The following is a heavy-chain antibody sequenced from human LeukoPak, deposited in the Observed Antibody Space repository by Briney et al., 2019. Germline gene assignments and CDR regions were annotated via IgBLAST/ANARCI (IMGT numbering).Heavy chain of an antibody. CDR3: TNSDDYGDY. CDR1: GFTFSSYW. Sequence: GGSLRLSCAASGFTFSSYWMSWVRQAPGKGLEWVANIKQDGSEKYYVDSVKGRFTISRDNAKNSLYLHMTSLRAEDTAVYYCTNSDDYGDYWGQGTLVTVSS. V-gene: IGHV3-7*01. J-gene: IGHJ4*02. CDR2: IKQDGSEK.